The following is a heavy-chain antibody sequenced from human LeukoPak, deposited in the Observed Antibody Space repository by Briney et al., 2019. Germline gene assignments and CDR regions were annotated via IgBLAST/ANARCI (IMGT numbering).Heavy chain of an antibody. J-gene: IGHJ4*02. CDR1: GGSISRSTYY. V-gene: IGHV4-39*07. CDR3: ARVSGYDWESFYDY. Sequence: SETLSLTCSVAGGSISRSTYYWAWIRQPPGKGLEWIGTIYYSGSTYYNPSLKSRVTISVDTSKNQFSLKLSPVTAADTAMYYCARVSGYDWESFYDYWGQGTLVTVSS. CDR2: IYYSGST. D-gene: IGHD5-12*01.